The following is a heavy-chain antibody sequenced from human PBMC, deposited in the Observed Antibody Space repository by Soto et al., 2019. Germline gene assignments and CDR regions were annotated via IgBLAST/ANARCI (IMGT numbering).Heavy chain of an antibody. CDR3: ARDRGSSSWYDDYYYMDV. CDR2: IYYSGST. CDR1: GGSISSYY. V-gene: IGHV4-59*01. J-gene: IGHJ6*03. Sequence: SETLSLTCTVSGGSISSYYWSWIRQPPGKGLEWIGCIYYSGSTNYNPSLKSRVTISVDTSKNQFSLKLSSVTAADTAVYYCARDRGSSSWYDDYYYMDVWGKGTTVTVSS. D-gene: IGHD6-13*01.